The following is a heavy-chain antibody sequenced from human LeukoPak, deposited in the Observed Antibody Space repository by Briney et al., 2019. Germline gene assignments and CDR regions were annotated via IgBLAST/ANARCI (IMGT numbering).Heavy chain of an antibody. CDR3: AREGNYYGSSGYYYFDY. J-gene: IGHJ4*02. CDR1: GFTFSIYW. CDR2: IKQDGSEK. Sequence: GGSLRLSCAASGFTFSIYWMSWVRQAPGKGLEWVANIKQDGSEKYYVDSVKGRFTISRDNAKNSLYLQMNSLRAEDTAVYYCAREGNYYGSSGYYYFDYWGQGTLVTVSS. V-gene: IGHV3-7*01. D-gene: IGHD3-22*01.